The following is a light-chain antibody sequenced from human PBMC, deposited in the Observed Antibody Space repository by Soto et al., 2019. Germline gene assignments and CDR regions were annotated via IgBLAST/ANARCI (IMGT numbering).Light chain of an antibody. CDR3: SAYAGINDLGV. Sequence: QSALTQPPSASASPGQSVTLSCTVTSSDGGGYKDVYWYQQHKGQAPKLMIFEVNKRPSGVPDRFSCSTSGNTATLTVSGLPAGDGADFSCSAYAGINDLGVFGTGTKLTVL. CDR2: EVN. V-gene: IGLV2-8*01. CDR1: SSDGGGYKD. J-gene: IGLJ1*01.